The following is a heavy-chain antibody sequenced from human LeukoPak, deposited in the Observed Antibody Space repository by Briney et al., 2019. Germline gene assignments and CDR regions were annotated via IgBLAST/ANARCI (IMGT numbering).Heavy chain of an antibody. V-gene: IGHV3-21*01. Sequence: GGSLRLSCAASGFTFSSYSMNWVRQAPGKGLEWVSSISSSSSYIYYADSVKGRFTISRDNAKNSLYLQKNSLRAEDTAVYYCARDLPVVGATGIDYWGQGTLVTVSS. D-gene: IGHD1-26*01. CDR3: ARDLPVVGATGIDY. J-gene: IGHJ4*02. CDR1: GFTFSSYS. CDR2: ISSSSSYI.